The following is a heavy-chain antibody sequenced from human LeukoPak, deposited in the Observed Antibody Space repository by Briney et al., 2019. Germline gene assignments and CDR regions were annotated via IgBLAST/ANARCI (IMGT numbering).Heavy chain of an antibody. CDR2: ISYDGSNK. Sequence: GGSLRLSCAASGFTFSSYAMHWVRQAPGKGLEWVAVISYDGSNKYYADSVKGRFTISRDNSKNTLYLQMNSLRAEDTAVYYCARADLYYDFWGGYYFDYWGQGTLVTVSS. CDR1: GFTFSSYA. D-gene: IGHD3-3*01. CDR3: ARADLYYDFWGGYYFDY. V-gene: IGHV3-30-3*01. J-gene: IGHJ4*02.